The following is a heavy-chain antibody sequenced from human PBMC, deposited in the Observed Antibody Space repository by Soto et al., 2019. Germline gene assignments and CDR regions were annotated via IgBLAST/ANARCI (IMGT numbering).Heavy chain of an antibody. J-gene: IGHJ4*02. CDR2: ISSSSSYI. CDR3: ARGIAARTPPDN. V-gene: IGHV3-21*01. CDR1: GFSFSVYT. Sequence: SLRLSCAASGFSFSVYTMNWVCQAPGKGLEWVSSISSSSSYIYYADSLKGRFTISRDNAKNSVYLQMNSLRAEDTAVYYCARGIAARTPPDNWGQGTLVTVSS. D-gene: IGHD6-6*01.